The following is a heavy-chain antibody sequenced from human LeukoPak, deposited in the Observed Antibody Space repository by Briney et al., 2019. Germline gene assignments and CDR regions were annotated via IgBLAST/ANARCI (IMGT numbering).Heavy chain of an antibody. D-gene: IGHD2-15*01. CDR2: VYYSGST. V-gene: IGHV4-59*02. Sequence: PSETLSLTCVVSGVSVSGYYWGWIRQPPGRGLEWIGYVYYSGSTNCNPSFKSRITISVDTSRNQFSLQLSSVTAADTAVYYCARIHRYCSGGACYVLDNWGQGTLVAVSS. J-gene: IGHJ4*02. CDR3: ARIHRYCSGGACYVLDN. CDR1: GVSVSGYY.